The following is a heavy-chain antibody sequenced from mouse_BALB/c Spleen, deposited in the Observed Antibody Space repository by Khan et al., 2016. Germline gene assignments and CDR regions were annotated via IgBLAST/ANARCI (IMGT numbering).Heavy chain of an antibody. CDR1: GSTFSSYW. D-gene: IGHD2-1*01. V-gene: IGHV1-9*01. CDR3: TSIKVTCYAVTFVVDY. CDR2: ILPGGGSI. Sequence: QVQLQQPGVELMKPGASVKISCKATGSTFSSYWIEWVKQRPGHGLEWIGEILPGGGSINYNEKFKDNATFTAHTSSNTAYMQLSSLTSEDSAVHYCTSIKVTCYAVTFVVDYCGQGTSGTVSS. J-gene: IGHJ4*01.